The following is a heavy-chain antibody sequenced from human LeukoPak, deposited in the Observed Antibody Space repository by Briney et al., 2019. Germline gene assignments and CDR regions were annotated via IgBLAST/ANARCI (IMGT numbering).Heavy chain of an antibody. CDR1: GGSIRSYY. V-gene: IGHV4-59*01. J-gene: IGHJ6*03. CDR3: ARVLAAAGPSPYSNYYYYYMDV. CDR2: IYYSGST. D-gene: IGHD6-13*01. Sequence: SETLSLTCSVSGGSIRSYYWSWIRQPPGKGLEWIGYIYYSGSTNYNPSLKSRVTISVDTSKNQFSLKLSSVTAADTAVYYCARVLAAAGPSPYSNYYYYYMDVWGKGTTVTISS.